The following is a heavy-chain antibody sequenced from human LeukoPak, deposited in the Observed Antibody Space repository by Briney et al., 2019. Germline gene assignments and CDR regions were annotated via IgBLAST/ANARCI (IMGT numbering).Heavy chain of an antibody. V-gene: IGHV7-4-1*02. CDR3: ARADLPYLPPVYGMDV. J-gene: IGHJ6*02. D-gene: IGHD2/OR15-2a*01. Sequence: ASMKVSCKASGYTFTSYAMNWVRQAPGQGLEWMGWINTNTGNPTYAQGFTGRFVFSLDTSVSTAYLQISSLKAEDTAVYYCARADLPYLPPVYGMDVWGQGTTVTVSS. CDR1: GYTFTSYA. CDR2: INTNTGNP.